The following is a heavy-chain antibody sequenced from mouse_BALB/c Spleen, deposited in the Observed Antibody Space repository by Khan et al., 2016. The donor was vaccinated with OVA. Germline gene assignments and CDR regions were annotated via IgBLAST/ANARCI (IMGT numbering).Heavy chain of an antibody. CDR1: GYTFTTYW. Sequence: QVQLQQPGAELAKPGASVKMSCKASGYTFTTYWMHWVKQRPGQGLEWIGYINPTSGFTDYNQKFKDKATLTADKSSSTAYMQLSSLTSDDSAAYYCTRDRIDYWGQGTTLTGSS. V-gene: IGHV1-7*01. CDR3: TRDRIDY. CDR2: INPTSGFT. J-gene: IGHJ2*01.